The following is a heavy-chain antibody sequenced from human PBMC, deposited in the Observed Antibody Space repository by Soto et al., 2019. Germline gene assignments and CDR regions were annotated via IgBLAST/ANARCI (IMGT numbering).Heavy chain of an antibody. D-gene: IGHD2-15*01. CDR2: VYYSGST. CDR3: ARHGSCSGGSCYLVGNWFDP. Sequence: QLQLQESGPGLVKPSETLSLTCTVSGGSISSSSYYWGWIRQPPGKGLEWIGSVYYSGSTYYNPSLKSRVTISVDTSKNQFSLKLSSVTAADTAVYYCARHGSCSGGSCYLVGNWFDPWGQGTLVTVSS. CDR1: GGSISSSSYY. J-gene: IGHJ5*02. V-gene: IGHV4-39*01.